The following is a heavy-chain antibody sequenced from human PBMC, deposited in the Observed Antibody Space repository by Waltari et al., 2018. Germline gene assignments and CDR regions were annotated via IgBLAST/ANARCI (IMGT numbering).Heavy chain of an antibody. CDR2: MSSSGTT. CDR1: VYSIRRYY. Sequence: QVLLQESGPGLVKSSETLSLTCSVSVYSIRRYYWSWIRQAPGKGLEWIGYMSSSGTTKYNPSLESRVTISVDTSKSQLLLRLTSVTASDMAVYYCARHYGMVVDYYYYYGLDVWGQGTTVTVS. V-gene: IGHV4-59*08. CDR3: ARHYGMVVDYYYYYGLDV. J-gene: IGHJ6*02. D-gene: IGHD3-3*01.